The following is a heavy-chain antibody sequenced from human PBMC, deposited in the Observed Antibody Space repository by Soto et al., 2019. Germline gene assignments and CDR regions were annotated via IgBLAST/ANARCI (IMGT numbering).Heavy chain of an antibody. CDR1: GGSISSYY. Sequence: QVQLQESGPGLVKPSETLSLTCTVSGGSISSYYWSWIRQPPGKGLEWIGYIYYSGSTNYNPSLKSRVTVSVDTSKNQFSLKLSSVTAADTAVYYCARSATTIEISGYDSLSPDYWGQGTLVTVSS. CDR2: IYYSGST. J-gene: IGHJ4*02. D-gene: IGHD5-12*01. CDR3: ARSATTIEISGYDSLSPDY. V-gene: IGHV4-59*01.